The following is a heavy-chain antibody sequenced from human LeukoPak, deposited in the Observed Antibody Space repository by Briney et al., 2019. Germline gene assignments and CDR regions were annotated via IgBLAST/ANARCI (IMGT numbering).Heavy chain of an antibody. V-gene: IGHV1-8*01. CDR3: ARRKGATGTTLFVP. CDR2: MDPDSGNT. D-gene: IGHD1-1*01. CDR1: GYTFTSYD. J-gene: IGHJ4*02. Sequence: AAVKVSFKASGYTFTSYDIHWVRQATGQGLEWMGWMDPDSGNTASPQNYPGRVTMTRNTSISTADMELSSMRSEDPVVYYYARRKGATGTTLFVPGGQGTLVTISS.